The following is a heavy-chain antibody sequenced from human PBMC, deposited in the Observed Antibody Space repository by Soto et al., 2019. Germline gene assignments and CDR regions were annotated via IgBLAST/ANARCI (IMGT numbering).Heavy chain of an antibody. Sequence: QVQLVQSGAEVKKPGSSVKVSCKASGGTFSSYAISWVRQAPGQGLEWMGGIIPIFGTANYAQKFQGRVTITADESTDTAYMELSSLRSEETAVYSRTRDPRGDGYNYDWGQGTLVTVSS. V-gene: IGHV1-69*01. CDR1: GGTFSSYA. D-gene: IGHD5-12*01. J-gene: IGHJ4*02. CDR3: TRDPRGDGYNYD. CDR2: IIPIFGTA.